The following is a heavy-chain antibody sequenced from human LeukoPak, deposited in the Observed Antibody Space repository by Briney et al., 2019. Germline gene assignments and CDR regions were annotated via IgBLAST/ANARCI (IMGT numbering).Heavy chain of an antibody. CDR3: AKASSGWSGRWFDP. CDR2: IYYSGST. J-gene: IGHJ5*02. V-gene: IGHV4-59*01. D-gene: IGHD6-19*01. CDR1: GGSISSYY. Sequence: SETLSITCTVSGGSISSYYWSWIRQPPGKGLEWIGYIYYSGSTNYNPSLKSRVTISVDTSKNQFSLKLSSVTAADTAVYYCAKASSGWSGRWFDPWGQGTLVTVSS.